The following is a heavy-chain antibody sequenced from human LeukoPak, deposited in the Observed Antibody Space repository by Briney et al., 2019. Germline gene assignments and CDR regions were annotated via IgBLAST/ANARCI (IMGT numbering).Heavy chain of an antibody. V-gene: IGHV3-48*01. CDR2: IRSSSGTI. J-gene: IGHJ4*02. CDR1: GFTFSSYS. CDR3: ARDGSGRVPEMSAPDY. Sequence: GGSLRLSCAASGFTFSSYSMNWVRQAPGKGVEGVSYIRSSSGTIYYADSVKGRFTISRDNAKNSLFLQMNSLRAEDTAVYYCARDGSGRVPEMSAPDYWGQGTLVTVSS. D-gene: IGHD3-10*01.